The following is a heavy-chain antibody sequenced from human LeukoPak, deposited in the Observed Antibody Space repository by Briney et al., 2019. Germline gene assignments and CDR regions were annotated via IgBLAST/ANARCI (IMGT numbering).Heavy chain of an antibody. CDR2: IYYSGST. CDR3: ARGWYYDSSGSDAFDI. Sequence: SQTLSVTCTVSGGSISSVNYYWSWIRQPPGKGLEWIGYIYYSGSTYYNPSLKSRVTISVDTSKNQFSLKLSSVTAADTAVYYCARGWYYDSSGSDAFDICGQGTMVTVSS. V-gene: IGHV4-30-4*01. J-gene: IGHJ3*02. D-gene: IGHD3-22*01. CDR1: GGSISSVNYY.